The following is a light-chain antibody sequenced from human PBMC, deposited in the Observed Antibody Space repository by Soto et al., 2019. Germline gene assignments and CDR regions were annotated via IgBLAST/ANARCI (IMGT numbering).Light chain of an antibody. CDR3: HQYYSFPPT. J-gene: IGKJ1*01. CDR2: GAS. CDR1: QSVRSN. V-gene: IGKV3-15*01. Sequence: EILMTQSPSTLPVSPGERATLSCRASQSVRSNLAWYQQKPGQSPRLLIYGASTRATGIPARFSGSGSGTQFTLTISSLQSEDFETYYCHQYYSFPPTFGQGTKVDIK.